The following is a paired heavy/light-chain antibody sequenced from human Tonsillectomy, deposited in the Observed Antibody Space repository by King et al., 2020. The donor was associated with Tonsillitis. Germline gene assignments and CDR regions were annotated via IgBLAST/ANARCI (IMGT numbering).Light chain of an antibody. Sequence: DIQMTQSPSSLSASLGDRVTITCRASQSIDRYLNWYQQKPGKAPKCLIYAASILRSGVPGRFSGSGSGTDFSLTIDNLQPEDFTTYYCQQSNSSPRRFGQGTKVDI. V-gene: IGKV1-39*01. J-gene: IGKJ1*01. CDR2: AAS. CDR1: QSIDRY. CDR3: QQSNSSPRR.
Heavy chain of an antibody. V-gene: IGHV4-34*01. D-gene: IGHD3-16*01. CDR1: GGSFSDNRDSY. CDR2: INHRGSA. CDR3: ARGGLGRALDV. Sequence: QVQLQQWGAGLLRPSETVSLTCGFSGGSFSDNRDSYWTWIRQPPGKGLEWIGEINHRGSATYDPSLETRATISVDTSRKYFSLKLSSMTAADTATYYCARGGLGRALDVWGQGTTVTVSS. J-gene: IGHJ6*02.